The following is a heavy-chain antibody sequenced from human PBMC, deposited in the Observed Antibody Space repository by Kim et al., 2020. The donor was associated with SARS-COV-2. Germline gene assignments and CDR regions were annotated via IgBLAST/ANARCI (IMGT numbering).Heavy chain of an antibody. D-gene: IGHD3-16*02. Sequence: SETLSLTCTVSGGSISSSSYYWGWIRQPPGKGLEWIGSIYYSGSTYYNPSLKSRVTISVDTSKNQFSLKLSSVTAADTAVYYCARLLLHLGGLSLYTWGQRTLVTVSS. CDR2: IYYSGST. CDR1: GGSISSSSYY. J-gene: IGHJ4*02. CDR3: ARLLLHLGGLSLYT. V-gene: IGHV4-39*01.